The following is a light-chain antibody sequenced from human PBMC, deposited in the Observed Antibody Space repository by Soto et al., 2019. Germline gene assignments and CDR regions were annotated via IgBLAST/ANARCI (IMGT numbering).Light chain of an antibody. J-gene: IGLJ2*01. CDR1: SSNIGAGYD. V-gene: IGLV1-40*01. CDR3: QSYDSSLSGSKV. CDR2: GNS. Sequence: QSVLTQPPSVSGAPGQRVTISCTGSSSNIGAGYDVHWYQQLPGTAPKLLIYGNSNRPSGVPDRFSGSKSGTSASLAITGLQAEDEADYYCQSYDSSLSGSKVFGGGTNDRP.